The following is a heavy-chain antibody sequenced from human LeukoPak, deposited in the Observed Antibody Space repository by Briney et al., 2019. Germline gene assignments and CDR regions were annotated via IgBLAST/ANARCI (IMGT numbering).Heavy chain of an antibody. Sequence: SPSETLSLTCTVSGPSISNFYWSWIRQPPGRGLEWVGSINYSGTTNYNPSLKSRVTMSVDTSKNQVSLKLTSVTAADTAVYYCARDPIHRDDYNAEWGQGVLVSVSS. CDR1: GPSISNFY. V-gene: IGHV4-59*01. CDR3: ARDPIHRDDYNAE. CDR2: INYSGTT. J-gene: IGHJ4*02. D-gene: IGHD5-24*01.